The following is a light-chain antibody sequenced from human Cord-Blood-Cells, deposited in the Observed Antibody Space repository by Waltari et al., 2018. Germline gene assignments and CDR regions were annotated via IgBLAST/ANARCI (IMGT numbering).Light chain of an antibody. CDR1: SSDVAGYNY. CDR2: DVS. Sequence: QSALTQPASVSRSPGQSITTSCTGTSSDVAGYNYVSWYQQHPGKAPKLMIYDVSNRPSGVSNRFSGSKSGNTASLTISGLQAEDEADYYCSSYTSSSTGVFGGGTKLTVL. J-gene: IGLJ3*02. V-gene: IGLV2-14*01. CDR3: SSYTSSSTGV.